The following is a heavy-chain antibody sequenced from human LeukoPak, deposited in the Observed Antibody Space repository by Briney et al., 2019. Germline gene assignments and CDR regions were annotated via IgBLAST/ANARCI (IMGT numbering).Heavy chain of an antibody. D-gene: IGHD4-17*01. Sequence: ASVKVSCKASGYTFTSYGIGWVRQAPGQGLEWMGWISAYNGNTNYAQKLQGRVTMTTDTSTSTAYMELRSLRSDDTAVYYCARQSYGDYSGWFDPWGQGTLVTVSS. CDR3: ARQSYGDYSGWFDP. J-gene: IGHJ5*02. CDR2: ISAYNGNT. CDR1: GYTFTSYG. V-gene: IGHV1-18*01.